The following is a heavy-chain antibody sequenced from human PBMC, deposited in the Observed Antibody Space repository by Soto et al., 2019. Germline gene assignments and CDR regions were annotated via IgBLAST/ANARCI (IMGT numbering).Heavy chain of an antibody. J-gene: IGHJ4*02. V-gene: IGHV4-4*02. CDR1: GDSINSTHW. CDR2: ISHSGST. Sequence: SETLSLTCAVSGDSINSTHWWNWVRQPPEKGLEWIGQISHSGSTNYNPSLTSRVTISVDTSKNQFSLKLSSVTAADTAVYYCARGTSGTYYYDSSGYYYSYFDYWGQGTLVTVS. D-gene: IGHD3-22*01. CDR3: ARGTSGTYYYDSSGYYYSYFDY.